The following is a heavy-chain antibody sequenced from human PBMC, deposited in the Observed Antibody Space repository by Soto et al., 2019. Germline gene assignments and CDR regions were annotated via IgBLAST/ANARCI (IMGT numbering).Heavy chain of an antibody. CDR3: ARDRIQLWEYYYYYGMDV. CDR2: IYYSGST. Sequence: TLSLTCTVSGGSISSGGYYWSWIRQHPGKGLEWIGYIYYSGSTYYNPSLKSRVTISVDTSKNQFSLKLSSVTAADTAVYYCARDRIQLWEYYYYYGMDVWGQGTTVTVSS. V-gene: IGHV4-31*03. J-gene: IGHJ6*02. CDR1: GGSISSGGYY. D-gene: IGHD5-18*01.